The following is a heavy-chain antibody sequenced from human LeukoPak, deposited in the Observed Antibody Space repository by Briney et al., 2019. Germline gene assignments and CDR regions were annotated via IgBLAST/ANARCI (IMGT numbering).Heavy chain of an antibody. J-gene: IGHJ4*02. V-gene: IGHV3-7*03. CDR2: IRQDGNEK. CDR3: AKDNRRHYTSGPNPDSLH. Sequence: PGGSLRLSCAASGFTFSSSWMSWVRRAPGKGLEWVANIRQDGNEKYFADSVEGRFTISRDNAKNSLYLQMNSLRVEDTAFYYCAKDNRRHYTSGPNPDSLHWGQGALVTVSS. CDR1: GFTFSSSW. D-gene: IGHD6-19*01.